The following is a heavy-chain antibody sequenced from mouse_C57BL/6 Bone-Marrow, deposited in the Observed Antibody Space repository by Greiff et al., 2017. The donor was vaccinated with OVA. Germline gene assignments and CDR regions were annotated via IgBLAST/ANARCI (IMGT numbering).Heavy chain of an antibody. CDR1: GFSFNTYA. J-gene: IGHJ1*03. Sequence: EVQLVESGGGLVQPKGSLKLSCAASGFSFNTYAMNWVRQAPGKGLEWVARIRSKSNNYATYYDDSVKDRFTISRDDYESMLYLQMNNLKTEDTAMYYCVGQRDYGNYWYFDVWGTGTTVTVSS. CDR3: VGQRDYGNYWYFDV. CDR2: IRSKSNNYAT. V-gene: IGHV10-1*01. D-gene: IGHD2-1*01.